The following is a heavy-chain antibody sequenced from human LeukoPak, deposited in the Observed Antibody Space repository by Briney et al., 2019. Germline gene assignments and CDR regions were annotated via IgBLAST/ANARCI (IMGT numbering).Heavy chain of an antibody. J-gene: IGHJ3*02. Sequence: ASVKVSCKASGYTFTGYYMHWVQQAPGQGLEWMGWINPNSGDTNYAQKFQGRVTMTRDTSISTAYMDLSRLRSDDTAVYYCVRDGAFDIWGQGTMVTVSS. CDR1: GYTFTGYY. CDR2: INPNSGDT. V-gene: IGHV1-2*02. CDR3: VRDGAFDI.